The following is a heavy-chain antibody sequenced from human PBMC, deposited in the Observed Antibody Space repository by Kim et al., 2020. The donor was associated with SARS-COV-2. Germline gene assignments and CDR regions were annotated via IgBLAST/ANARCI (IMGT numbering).Heavy chain of an antibody. J-gene: IGHJ3*02. CDR2: IYYSGST. V-gene: IGHV4-59*01. CDR3: ARSSGPTYYDILAPRPAFDI. CDR1: GGSISSYY. Sequence: SETLSLTCTVSGGSISSYYWSWIRQPPGKGLEWIGYIYYSGSTNYNPSLKSRVTISVDTSKNQFSLKLSSVTAADAAVYYCARSSGPTYYDILAPRPAFDIWGQGTMVTVSS. D-gene: IGHD3-9*01.